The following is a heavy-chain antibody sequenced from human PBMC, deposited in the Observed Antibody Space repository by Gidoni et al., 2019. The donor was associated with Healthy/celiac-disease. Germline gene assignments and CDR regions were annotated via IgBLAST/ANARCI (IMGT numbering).Heavy chain of an antibody. J-gene: IGHJ4*02. D-gene: IGHD4-17*01. CDR3: ATDTYTVTVGNLDY. V-gene: IGHV3-9*01. Sequence: GKGLEWGSRISWNSGSIGYADAVKGRFTISRDNAKNSLYLQINSLRAEYTALYYCATDTYTVTVGNLDYWGQGTLVTVSS. CDR2: ISWNSGSI.